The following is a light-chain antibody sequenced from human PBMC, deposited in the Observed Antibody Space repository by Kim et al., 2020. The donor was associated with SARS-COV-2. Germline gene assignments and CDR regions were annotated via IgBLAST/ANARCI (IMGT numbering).Light chain of an antibody. J-gene: IGLJ3*02. CDR3: AAWDDSFWV. CDR2: RNN. V-gene: IGLV1-47*01. CDR1: SSNTGSNY. Sequence: PGQRVTLSCSGSSSNTGSNYVYWYQQLPGTAPKLLIYRNNQRPSGVPDRFSGSKSGTSASLAISGLRSEDEADYYCAAWDDSFWVFGGGTQLTVL.